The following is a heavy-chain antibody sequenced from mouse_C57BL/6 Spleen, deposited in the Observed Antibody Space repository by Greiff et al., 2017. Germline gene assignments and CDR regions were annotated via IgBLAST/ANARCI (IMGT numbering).Heavy chain of an antibody. Sequence: VQLQQSGPGLVQPSQSLSITCTVSGFSLTSYGVHWVRQPPGKGLEWLGVIWSGGSTDYNAAFISRLSISKDNSKSQVFFKMNSLQADDTAIYYCAIYYYGSSRYAMDYWGQGTSGTVSS. J-gene: IGHJ4*01. D-gene: IGHD1-1*01. CDR2: IWSGGST. CDR1: GFSLTSYG. CDR3: AIYYYGSSRYAMDY. V-gene: IGHV2-4*01.